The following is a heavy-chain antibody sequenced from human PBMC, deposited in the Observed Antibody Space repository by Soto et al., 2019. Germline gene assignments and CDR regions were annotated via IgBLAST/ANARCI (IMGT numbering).Heavy chain of an antibody. CDR3: ARESGGATATLDYYYFYMDV. J-gene: IGHJ6*03. D-gene: IGHD5-12*01. Sequence: VQLVQSGAEVKKPGASVKVSCKTSGDSFNDYYIHWVRQAPGQGLEWMGWINPNGGGTKYAQKFQGRVTVTRDTSIRTVYMELSSLRSGATAVYYCARESGGATATLDYYYFYMDVWGKGTTVTVSS. V-gene: IGHV1-2*02. CDR2: INPNGGGT. CDR1: GDSFNDYY.